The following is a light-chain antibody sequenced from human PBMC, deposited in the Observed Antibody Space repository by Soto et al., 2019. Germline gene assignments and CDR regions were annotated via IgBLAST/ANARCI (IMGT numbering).Light chain of an antibody. CDR2: EVS. CDR3: ISYTGNNNVM. CDR1: SSDVGSYDH. V-gene: IGLV2-14*01. J-gene: IGLJ3*02. Sequence: QSALTQPASVSGSPGQSITISCSGTSSDVGSYDHVAWYQQFPGKTPKLMIYEVSNRPSGVSSRFSGSKSGNTASLTISGLQAEDEADYYCISYTGNNNVMFGGGTKLTVL.